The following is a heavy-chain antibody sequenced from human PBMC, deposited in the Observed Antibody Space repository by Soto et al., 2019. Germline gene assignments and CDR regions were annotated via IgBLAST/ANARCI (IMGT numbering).Heavy chain of an antibody. V-gene: IGHV1-3*04. CDR3: ARDRSVRGRSWFDP. Sequence: ASVKVSCKTSGYSFANYAMYWVRQAPGQRLEWMGWINTGKGNTKYSQKLQGRVTITRDTSATTVYMELSSLKSEDTAVYYCARDRSVRGRSWFDPWGQGTLVTVSS. CDR2: INTGKGNT. J-gene: IGHJ5*02. D-gene: IGHD3-10*01. CDR1: GYSFANYA.